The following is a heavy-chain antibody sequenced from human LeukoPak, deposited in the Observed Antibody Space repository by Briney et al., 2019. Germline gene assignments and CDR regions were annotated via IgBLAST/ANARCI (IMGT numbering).Heavy chain of an antibody. CDR1: GFTFSSYS. CDR3: ARDGQWLVDDAFDI. Sequence: GGSLRLSCAASGFTFSSYSMNWVRQAPGKGLEWVSYISSSSSTIYYADSVKGRFTISRDNAKNSLYLQMNSLRAEDTAVYYCARDGQWLVDDAFDIWGQGTMVIVSS. J-gene: IGHJ3*02. CDR2: ISSSSSTI. V-gene: IGHV3-48*01. D-gene: IGHD6-19*01.